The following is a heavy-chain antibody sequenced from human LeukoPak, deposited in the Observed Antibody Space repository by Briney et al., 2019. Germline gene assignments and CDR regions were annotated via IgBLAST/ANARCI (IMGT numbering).Heavy chain of an antibody. J-gene: IGHJ4*02. V-gene: IGHV1-18*01. D-gene: IGHD5-24*01. Sequence: ASVKVSCKASGYTFTSYGISWVRQAPGQGLEWMGWISAYNGNTNYAQKLQGRVTMTTDTSTSTAYMELRSLRSDDTAVYYCARDPYKDKTGYYFDYWGQGTLVTVSS. CDR3: ARDPYKDKTGYYFDY. CDR1: GYTFTSYG. CDR2: ISAYNGNT.